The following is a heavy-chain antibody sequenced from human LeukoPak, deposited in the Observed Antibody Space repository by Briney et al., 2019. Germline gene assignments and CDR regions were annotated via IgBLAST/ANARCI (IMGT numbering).Heavy chain of an antibody. D-gene: IGHD2-2*01. CDR1: GGSISSHY. Sequence: PSETLSLTCTVSGGSISSHYWSWIRQPPGKGLEWIGYIYYSGSTNYNPSLKSRVTISVDTSKNQFSLKLSSVTAADTAVYYCARGGVEPALNDYWGQRTLVTVSS. CDR3: ARGGVEPALNDY. CDR2: IYYSGST. V-gene: IGHV4-59*11. J-gene: IGHJ4*02.